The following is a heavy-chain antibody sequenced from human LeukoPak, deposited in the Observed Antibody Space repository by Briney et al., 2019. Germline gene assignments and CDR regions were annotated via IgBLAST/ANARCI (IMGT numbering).Heavy chain of an antibody. D-gene: IGHD2-8*01. V-gene: IGHV3-30*02. J-gene: IGHJ3*02. CDR1: ELTLNTYA. CDR2: VWSGGGRN. Sequence: PGGSLRLSCAASELTLNTYAMHWVRQAPGKGLEWVAIVWSGGGRNTYADSVKGRFTISRDNSKNTLYLQMNSLRVEDTAIYYCAKESNGLDIWGRGTMVIVTS. CDR3: AKESNGLDI.